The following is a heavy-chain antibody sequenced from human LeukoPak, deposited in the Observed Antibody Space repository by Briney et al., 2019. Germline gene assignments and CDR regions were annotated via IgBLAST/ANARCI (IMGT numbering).Heavy chain of an antibody. D-gene: IGHD3-9*01. CDR3: ASVYYNILTGYYLDY. V-gene: IGHV4-59*12. Sequence: PSESLSLTCTVSGGSISSYYWSWIRQPPGKGLEWIGYIYYSGSTNYNPSLKSRVTISVDTSKNQFSLKLSSVTAADTAVYYCASVYYNILTGYYLDYWGQGTLVTVSS. CDR2: IYYSGST. CDR1: GGSISSYY. J-gene: IGHJ4*02.